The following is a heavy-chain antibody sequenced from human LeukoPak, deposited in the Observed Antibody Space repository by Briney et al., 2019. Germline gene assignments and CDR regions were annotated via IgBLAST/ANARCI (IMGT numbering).Heavy chain of an antibody. J-gene: IGHJ6*03. D-gene: IGHD1-26*01. Sequence: SETLSLTCTVSGGSISSYYWSWIRQPPGKGLEWIGYIYYSGSTNYNPSLKSRVTISVDTSKNQFSLKLSSVTAADTAVYYCARGVGATPPYYYYYMDVWGKGTTVTVSS. V-gene: IGHV4-59*01. CDR3: ARGVGATPPYYYYYMDV. CDR2: IYYSGST. CDR1: GGSISSYY.